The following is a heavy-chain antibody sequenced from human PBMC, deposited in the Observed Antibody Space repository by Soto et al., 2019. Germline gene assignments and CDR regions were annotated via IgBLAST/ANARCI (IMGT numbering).Heavy chain of an antibody. CDR2: INAGNGNT. Sequence: QVQLVQSGAEVKKPGASVKVSCKASGYTFTSYAMHWVRQAPGQRLEWMGWINAGNGNTKYSQKFQGRVTITRDTPAGTAYMELSSLRSEDTAVYYCAREALPCQHLVRLDRWFDPWGQGTLVTVSS. CDR3: AREALPCQHLVRLDRWFDP. J-gene: IGHJ5*02. D-gene: IGHD6-13*01. CDR1: GYTFTSYA. V-gene: IGHV1-3*01.